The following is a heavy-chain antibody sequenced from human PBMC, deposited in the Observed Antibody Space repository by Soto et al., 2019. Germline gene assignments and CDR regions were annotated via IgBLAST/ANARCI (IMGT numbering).Heavy chain of an antibody. V-gene: IGHV3-23*01. CDR2: ISGSGGNT. D-gene: IGHD6-13*01. Sequence: GGSLRLSCAASGFTFSSYAMSWVRQAPGKGLEWVSAISGSGGNTYYADSVKGRFTISRDNSKNTLYLQMNSLRAEDTAVSYCAKDLSGYPQQLVYYYGMDVWGQGTTVTVSS. CDR1: GFTFSSYA. CDR3: AKDLSGYPQQLVYYYGMDV. J-gene: IGHJ6*02.